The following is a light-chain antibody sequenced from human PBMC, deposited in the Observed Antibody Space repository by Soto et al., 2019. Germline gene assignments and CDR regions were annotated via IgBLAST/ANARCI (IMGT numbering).Light chain of an antibody. V-gene: IGKV3-15*01. CDR1: QTIGNK. CDR2: GAS. Sequence: EIVLTQSPGTLSLSPGERASLSCRATQTIGNKLAWYLQRPGQAPRLLMYGASTRATDIPARFSGSGFGTEFTLTISSLQSENFAVYYCQQYNNWPSWTFGQGTKVDIK. CDR3: QQYNNWPSWT. J-gene: IGKJ1*01.